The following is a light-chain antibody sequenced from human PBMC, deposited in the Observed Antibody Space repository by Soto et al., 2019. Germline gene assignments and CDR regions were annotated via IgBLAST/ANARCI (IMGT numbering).Light chain of an antibody. J-gene: IGKJ1*01. CDR3: QQSFSTPPT. CDR2: AAS. Sequence: DIQMTQSPSSLSASVGDRVTITCRASQSISSFLTWYQQKAGKAPKLLIYAASSLQSGVPSRFSGSGSGTDFTLTISSLQTEDFASYYCQQSFSTPPTLGQGTKVDIK. CDR1: QSISSF. V-gene: IGKV1-39*01.